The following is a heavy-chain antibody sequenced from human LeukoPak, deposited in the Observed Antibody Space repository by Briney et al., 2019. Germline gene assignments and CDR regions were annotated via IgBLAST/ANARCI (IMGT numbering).Heavy chain of an antibody. V-gene: IGHV3-48*04. J-gene: IGHJ6*04. D-gene: IGHD3-10*02. Sequence: PGGSLRLSCAASGFTFSSYSMNWVRQAPGKGLEWVSYISSSGSTIYYADSAKGRFTISRDNAKSSLYLQMNSLRAEDTAVYYCAELGITMIGGVWGKGTTVTISS. CDR1: GFTFSSYS. CDR2: ISSSGSTI. CDR3: AELGITMIGGV.